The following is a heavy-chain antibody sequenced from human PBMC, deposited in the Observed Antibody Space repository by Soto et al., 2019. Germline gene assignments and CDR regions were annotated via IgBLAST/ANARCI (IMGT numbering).Heavy chain of an antibody. CDR2: IIPIFGTA. Sequence: QVQLVQSGAEVKKPGSSVKFSCKASGGTFSSYAISWVRQAPGQGLAWMGGIIPIFGTANYAQKFQGRVTITADESTSTAYMELSSLRAEDTAVYYCATAAYDSSGYFYRNYFDYWGQGSVVTVSS. D-gene: IGHD3-22*01. CDR3: ATAAYDSSGYFYRNYFDY. J-gene: IGHJ4*02. V-gene: IGHV1-69*01. CDR1: GGTFSSYA.